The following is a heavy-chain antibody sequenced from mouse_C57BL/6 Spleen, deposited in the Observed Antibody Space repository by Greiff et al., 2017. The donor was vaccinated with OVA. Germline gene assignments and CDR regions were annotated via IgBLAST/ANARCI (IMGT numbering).Heavy chain of an antibody. CDR1: GYTFTSYW. Sequence: LQQPGAELVKPGASAKLSCKASGYTFTSYWMQWVKQRPGQGLEWIGEIDPSDSYSNYNQKFKGKATLTVDTSSSTAYMQRSSLTSEDSAVYYCARRRGAQVYFDYWGQGTTLTVSS. V-gene: IGHV1-50*01. CDR2: IDPSDSYS. CDR3: ARRRGAQVYFDY. J-gene: IGHJ2*01. D-gene: IGHD3-2*02.